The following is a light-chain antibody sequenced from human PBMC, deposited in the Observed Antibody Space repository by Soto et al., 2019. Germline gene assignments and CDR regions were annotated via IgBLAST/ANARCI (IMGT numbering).Light chain of an antibody. V-gene: IGKV3-20*01. CDR1: QIVSSNY. CDR2: AAS. Sequence: ELVLTQSPGTLSLSPGERATLSCRASQIVSSNYLAWFQQKPGQAPRLLVYAASSRAPGIPDRFSGSGSGTDFTFTISRLEPEDFAVYYCQQYGTSPPWTFGQGTKVDNK. J-gene: IGKJ1*01. CDR3: QQYGTSPPWT.